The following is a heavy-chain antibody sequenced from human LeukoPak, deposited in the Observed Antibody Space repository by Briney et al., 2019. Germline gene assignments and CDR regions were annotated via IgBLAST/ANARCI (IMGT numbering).Heavy chain of an antibody. J-gene: IGHJ3*02. CDR3: ASSSSSWPGSAFDI. CDR1: GFTFSSYG. Sequence: GGSLRLSCAASGFTFSSYGMHWVRQAPGKGLEWVAFIRYDGSNKYYADSVKGRFTISRDNSKNTLYLQMNSLRAEDTAVYYCASSSSSWPGSAFDIWGQGTMVTVSS. D-gene: IGHD6-13*01. CDR2: IRYDGSNK. V-gene: IGHV3-30*02.